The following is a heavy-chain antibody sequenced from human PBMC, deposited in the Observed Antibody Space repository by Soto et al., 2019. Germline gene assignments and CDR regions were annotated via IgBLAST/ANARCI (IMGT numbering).Heavy chain of an antibody. CDR1: GSTFSNDW. J-gene: IGHJ6*02. Sequence: EVQLVESGGGLLQPGGSLRLSCAVSGSTFSNDWMHWVRQAPGKGLVWVSHINSDGSSTNYADVAKGRLTIARDNAKNTVYLQMNSLRAEDTAVYYCARDRSYSLDVWGQGTTVTVSS. CDR3: ARDRSYSLDV. V-gene: IGHV3-74*01. CDR2: INSDGSST.